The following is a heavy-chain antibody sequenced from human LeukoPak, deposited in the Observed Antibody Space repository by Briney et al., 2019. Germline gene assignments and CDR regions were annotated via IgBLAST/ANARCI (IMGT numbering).Heavy chain of an antibody. CDR1: GYTFTGYY. D-gene: IGHD2-2*02. V-gene: IGHV1-2*02. CDR3: ARAVVVVPAAIYYDSSGYLFDY. J-gene: IGHJ4*02. CDR2: INPNSGGT. Sequence: GASVKVSCKASGYTFTGYYMHWVRQAPGQGLEWMGWINPNSGGTNYAQKFQGRVTMTRDTSISTAYMELSRLRSDDPAVYYCARAVVVVPAAIYYDSSGYLFDYWGQGTLVTVSS.